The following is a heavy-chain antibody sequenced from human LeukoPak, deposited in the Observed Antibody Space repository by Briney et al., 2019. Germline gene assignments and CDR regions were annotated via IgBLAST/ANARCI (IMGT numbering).Heavy chain of an antibody. Sequence: GASMKVSCKASGYTFTSYAMNWVRQAPGQGLEWMGWINTNTGNPTYAQGLTGRFVLSLDTSVSTAYLQISSLKAEDTAVYYCATKGYVWGSSYWFDPWGQGTLVTVSS. CDR2: INTNTGNP. CDR3: ATKGYVWGSSYWFDP. D-gene: IGHD3-16*01. CDR1: GYTFTSYA. J-gene: IGHJ5*02. V-gene: IGHV7-4-1*02.